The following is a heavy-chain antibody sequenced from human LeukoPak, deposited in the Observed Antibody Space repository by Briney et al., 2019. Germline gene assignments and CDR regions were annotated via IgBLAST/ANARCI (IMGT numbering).Heavy chain of an antibody. Sequence: PSETLSFTCTVSGGSISSGDYYWSWIRQPPGKGLEWIGYIYYSGSTYYNPSLKSRVTISVDTSKNQFSLKLSSVTAADTAVYYCARERYRFTTVAYFDYWGQGTLVTVSS. D-gene: IGHD4-11*01. CDR3: ARERYRFTTVAYFDY. J-gene: IGHJ4*02. V-gene: IGHV4-30-4*08. CDR2: IYYSGST. CDR1: GGSISSGDYY.